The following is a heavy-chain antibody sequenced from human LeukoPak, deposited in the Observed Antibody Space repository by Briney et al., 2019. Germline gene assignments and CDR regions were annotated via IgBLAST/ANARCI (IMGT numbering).Heavy chain of an antibody. CDR1: GGSISSSSYY. J-gene: IGHJ6*03. CDR3: ARVDRYYDSSGYYPRGHYYYYMDV. V-gene: IGHV4-39*07. CDR2: IYYSGST. D-gene: IGHD3-22*01. Sequence: SETLSLTCTVSGGSISSSSYYWGWLRQPPGKGLEWIGSIYYSGSTYYNPSLKSRVTISVDTSKNQFSLKLSSVTTADTAVYYCARVDRYYDSSGYYPRGHYYYYMDVWGKGTTVTVSS.